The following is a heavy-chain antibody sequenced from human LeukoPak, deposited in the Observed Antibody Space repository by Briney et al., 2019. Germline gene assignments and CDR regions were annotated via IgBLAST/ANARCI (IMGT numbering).Heavy chain of an antibody. D-gene: IGHD6-19*01. CDR1: GYTFTSYG. Sequence: ASVKVSCKASGYTFTSYGISWVRQAPGQGLEWVGWINTNTRNPTSAQDFTGRFVLSLDTSVNTAYLHISNLKPEDTAVYYCVSVAVAGNFFDNWGQGTLVTVSS. CDR2: INTNTRNP. V-gene: IGHV7-4-1*02. CDR3: VSVAVAGNFFDN. J-gene: IGHJ4*02.